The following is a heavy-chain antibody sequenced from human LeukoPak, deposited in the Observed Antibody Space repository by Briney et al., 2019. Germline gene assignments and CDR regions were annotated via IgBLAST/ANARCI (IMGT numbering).Heavy chain of an antibody. J-gene: IGHJ1*01. Sequence: KFGESLKISCKGSGYSFTNYWIGWVRQMPGKGLEWMGIIYPGDSDTRYSPSFQGQVTISAGKSISTGYLQWSSLKASDTAMYYCARTGWDCSGTSCYGYFQHWGQGTLVTVSS. CDR1: GYSFTNYW. CDR2: IYPGDSDT. CDR3: ARTGWDCSGTSCYGYFQH. D-gene: IGHD2-2*01. V-gene: IGHV5-51*01.